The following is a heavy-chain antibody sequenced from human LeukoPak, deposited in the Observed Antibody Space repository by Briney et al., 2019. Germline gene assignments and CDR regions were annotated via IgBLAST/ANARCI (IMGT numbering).Heavy chain of an antibody. CDR1: GYTLSYYF. V-gene: IGHV1-46*04. J-gene: IGHJ3*01. CDR3: VSGPVLRHDTSGPGVDL. D-gene: IGHD3-22*01. CDR2: INPSDGGT. Sequence: ASVKVSCRASGYTLSYYFLHWMRQAPGQGLEWMAVINPSDGGTSYSQILQGRVSVTTDASSDIVYMELSSLQSEDTAMYYCVSGPVLRHDTSGPGVDLWGQGTVVTVSS.